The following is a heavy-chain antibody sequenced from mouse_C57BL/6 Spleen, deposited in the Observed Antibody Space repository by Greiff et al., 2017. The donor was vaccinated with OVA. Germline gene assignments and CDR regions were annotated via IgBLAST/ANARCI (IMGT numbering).Heavy chain of an antibody. CDR1: GYTFTSYW. Sequence: QVQLQQPGAELVMPGASVKLSCKASGYTFTSYWMHWVKQRPGQGLEWIGEIDPSDSYTNYNQKFKGKSTLTVDKSSSTAYMQLSSLTSEDSAVYYCARFYYYGSSSWCAYWGQGTLVTVSA. V-gene: IGHV1-69*01. CDR3: ARFYYYGSSSWCAY. J-gene: IGHJ3*01. CDR2: IDPSDSYT. D-gene: IGHD1-1*01.